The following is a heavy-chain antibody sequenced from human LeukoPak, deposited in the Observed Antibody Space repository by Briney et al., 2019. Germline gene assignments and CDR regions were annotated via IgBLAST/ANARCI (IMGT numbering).Heavy chain of an antibody. V-gene: IGHV3-48*04. CDR3: ARRVGYYYDSSGYYADY. J-gene: IGHJ4*02. D-gene: IGHD3-22*01. CDR2: ISSSSSTI. Sequence: GGSLRLSCAASGFTFSSYSMNWVRQAPGKGLEWVSYISSSSSTIYYADSVKGRFTISRDNAKNSLYLQINSLRAEDTAVYYCARRVGYYYDSSGYYADYWGQGTLVTVSS. CDR1: GFTFSSYS.